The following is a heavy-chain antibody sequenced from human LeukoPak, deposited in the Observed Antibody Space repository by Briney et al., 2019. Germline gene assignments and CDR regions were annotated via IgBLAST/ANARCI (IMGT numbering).Heavy chain of an antibody. CDR2: IRYDGSNK. CDR1: GFTFSSYG. Sequence: GRSLRLSCAASGFTFSSYGMHWVRQAPGMGLEWVAFIRYDGSNKYYADSVKGRFTISRDNSKNTLYLQMNSLRAEDTAVYYCAKVRNYYDSSGYPLPGYWGQGTLVTVSS. D-gene: IGHD3-22*01. CDR3: AKVRNYYDSSGYPLPGY. V-gene: IGHV3-30*02. J-gene: IGHJ4*02.